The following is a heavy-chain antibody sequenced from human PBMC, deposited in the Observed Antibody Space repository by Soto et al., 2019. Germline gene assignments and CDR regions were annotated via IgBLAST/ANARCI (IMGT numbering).Heavy chain of an antibody. CDR1: RFTFSSYS. CDR2: ISSSSSTI. J-gene: IGHJ3*02. CDR3: ARAGTYYDYIWGAFDI. V-gene: IGHV3-48*01. Sequence: GGSLRLSCAASRFTFSSYSMNWVRQAPGKGLEWVSYISSSSSTIYYADSVKGRFTISRDNAKNSLYLQMNSLRAEDTAVYYCARAGTYYDYIWGAFDIWGQGTMVTVSS. D-gene: IGHD3-16*01.